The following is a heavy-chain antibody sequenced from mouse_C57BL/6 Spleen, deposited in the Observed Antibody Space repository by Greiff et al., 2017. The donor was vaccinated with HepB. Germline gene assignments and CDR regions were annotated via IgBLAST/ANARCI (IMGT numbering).Heavy chain of an antibody. V-gene: IGHV5-4*03. CDR2: ISDGGSYT. D-gene: IGHD2-3*01. J-gene: IGHJ2*01. CDR1: GFTFSSYA. Sequence: EVKLMESGGGLVKPGGSLKLSCAASGFTFSSYAMSWVRQTPEKRLEWVATISDGGSYTYYPDNVKGRFTISRDNAKNNLYLQMSHLKSEDTAMYYCARGGDGYPTDFDYGGQGTTLTVSS. CDR3: ARGGDGYPTDFDY.